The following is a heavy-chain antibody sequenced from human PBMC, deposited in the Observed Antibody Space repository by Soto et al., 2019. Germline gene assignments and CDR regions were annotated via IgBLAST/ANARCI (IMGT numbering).Heavy chain of an antibody. D-gene: IGHD1-26*01. V-gene: IGHV1-18*01. Sequence: GASVKVSCKASGYTFTSYGISWVRQAPGQGLEWMGWISAYNGNTNYAQKLQGRVTMTTDTSTSTAYMELRSLRSDDTAVYYCASPCDPELGANDAFDICGQGTMVTVSS. CDR2: ISAYNGNT. CDR3: ASPCDPELGANDAFDI. CDR1: GYTFTSYG. J-gene: IGHJ3*02.